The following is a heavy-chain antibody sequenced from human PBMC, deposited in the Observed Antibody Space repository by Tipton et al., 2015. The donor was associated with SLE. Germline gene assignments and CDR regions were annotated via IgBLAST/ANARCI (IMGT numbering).Heavy chain of an antibody. CDR1: GGSFSGYY. J-gene: IGHJ4*02. V-gene: IGHV4-34*01. Sequence: TLSLTCAVYGGSFSGYYWSWIRQPPGKGLEWIGEINHSGGTNYNPSLKSRVTISLDTSKNQFSLKLSSVTAADTAVYYCARGLLGGEWGLRGQGTLVTVSS. CDR3: ARGLLGGEWGL. D-gene: IGHD2-15*01. CDR2: INHSGGT.